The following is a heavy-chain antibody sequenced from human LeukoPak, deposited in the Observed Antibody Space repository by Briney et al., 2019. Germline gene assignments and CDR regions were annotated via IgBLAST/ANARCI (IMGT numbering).Heavy chain of an antibody. CDR2: IYYGGST. Sequence: SETLSLTCTVSGGSISSHYWSWIRQPAGKGLGWIEYIYYGGSTNYNPSLKSRVTISVDTSKNQFSLKLSSVTAADTAVCYCARGTMMVGPWGQGTLVTVSS. CDR1: GGSISSHY. CDR3: ARGTMMVGP. J-gene: IGHJ5*02. D-gene: IGHD3-22*01. V-gene: IGHV4-59*11.